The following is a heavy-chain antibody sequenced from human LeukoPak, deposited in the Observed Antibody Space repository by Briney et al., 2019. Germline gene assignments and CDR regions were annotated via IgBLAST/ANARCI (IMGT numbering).Heavy chain of an antibody. V-gene: IGHV3-23*01. D-gene: IGHD2-15*01. Sequence: PGGSLRLSCSASGFIFSTNAMSWVRQAPGKWLELVSCISGSGGNTNYADTVKGRFKFSRDNSKSTLNLQMNSLRGEERAIYCCAKADTYCSGGTCYYPWGQRTLVTVSS. CDR3: AKADTYCSGGTCYYP. CDR2: ISGSGGNT. CDR1: GFIFSTNA. J-gene: IGHJ5*02.